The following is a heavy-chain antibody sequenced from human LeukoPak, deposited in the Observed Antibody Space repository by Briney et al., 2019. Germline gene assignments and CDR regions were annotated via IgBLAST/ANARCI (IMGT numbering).Heavy chain of an antibody. CDR2: ISGYSGNT. CDR3: ARGGMTPVTTTKDY. J-gene: IGHJ4*02. Sequence: ASVKVSCKSSGYTFTSYGISWVRQAPGQGLECMGWISGYSGNTNYAQKFQGRVTMTTDTSTSIAYMEVRSLRSDDTAVYYCARGGMTPVTTTKDYWGQGTLVTVSS. V-gene: IGHV1-18*01. CDR1: GYTFTSYG. D-gene: IGHD4-11*01.